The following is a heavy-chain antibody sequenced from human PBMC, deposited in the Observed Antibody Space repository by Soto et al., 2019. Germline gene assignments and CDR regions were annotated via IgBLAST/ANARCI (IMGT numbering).Heavy chain of an antibody. Sequence: SETLSLTCTVSGVSISSGGYYWSWIRQLPGKGLEWIGYIYYSGTTYYNPSLKSRVTISVDTSKNHFSLKLTSVTAADTAVYYCARGNGNSAWKIDYWGQGTLVTVS. CDR2: IYYSGTT. D-gene: IGHD6-19*01. CDR1: GVSISSGGYY. J-gene: IGHJ4*02. V-gene: IGHV4-31*03. CDR3: ARGNGNSAWKIDY.